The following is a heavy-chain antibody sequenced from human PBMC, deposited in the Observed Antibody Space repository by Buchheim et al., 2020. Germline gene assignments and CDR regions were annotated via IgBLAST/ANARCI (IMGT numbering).Heavy chain of an antibody. Sequence: EVQLVESGGGLVQPGGSLRLSCAASGFTFSSYWMHWVRQAPGKGLVWVSRINSDGSSTSYADSVKGRFTISRDNAKNTLYLQMNSLRAEDTAVYYCATTKALPSAMKVGWGYYYDSSGQNAFDIWGQGT. CDR1: GFTFSSYW. D-gene: IGHD3-22*01. V-gene: IGHV3-74*01. J-gene: IGHJ3*02. CDR3: ATTKALPSAMKVGWGYYYDSSGQNAFDI. CDR2: INSDGSST.